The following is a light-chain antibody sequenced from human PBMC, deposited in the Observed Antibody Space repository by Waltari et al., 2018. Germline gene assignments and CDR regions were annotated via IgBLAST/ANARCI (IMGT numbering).Light chain of an antibody. CDR2: KAS. CDR1: QSISSW. J-gene: IGKJ2*01. CDR3: QHYNLHSET. V-gene: IGKV1-5*03. Sequence: DIQMSQSPSTLSASVGDRDTITCRASQSISSWLPWYQQKPGKAPKLLIYKASSLQSGVPSRFSGSGSGTEFTLTISSLQPDDFATYYCQHYNLHSETFGQGTKLEIK.